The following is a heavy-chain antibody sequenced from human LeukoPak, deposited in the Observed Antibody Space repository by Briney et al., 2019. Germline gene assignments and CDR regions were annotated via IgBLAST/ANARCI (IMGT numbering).Heavy chain of an antibody. J-gene: IGHJ6*02. CDR1: GFTFSSYA. CDR2: ISGSGGST. V-gene: IGHV3-23*01. D-gene: IGHD5-12*01. CDR3: AKDSSWGWLQFGYYSGMDV. Sequence: GGSLRLSCAASGFTFSSYAMSWVRQAPGKGLEWVSAISGSGGSTYYADSVKGRFTISRDNSKNTLYLQMNSLRAEDTAVYYCAKDSSWGWLQFGYYSGMDVWGQGTTVTVPS.